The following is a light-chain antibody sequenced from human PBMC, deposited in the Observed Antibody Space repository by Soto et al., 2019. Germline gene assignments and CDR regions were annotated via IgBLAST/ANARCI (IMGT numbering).Light chain of an antibody. J-gene: IGKJ2*01. V-gene: IGKV3-15*01. CDR1: QSVSSN. CDR3: QQYNNWPYT. CDR2: GAS. Sequence: EIVMTQSPATLSVSPGERATLSCRASQSVSSNLAWYQQKPGQAPSLLISGASTRATGIPARFSGSGSGTDFTLTISSLQSEDFAVYYCQQYNNWPYTFGQGTRLEIK.